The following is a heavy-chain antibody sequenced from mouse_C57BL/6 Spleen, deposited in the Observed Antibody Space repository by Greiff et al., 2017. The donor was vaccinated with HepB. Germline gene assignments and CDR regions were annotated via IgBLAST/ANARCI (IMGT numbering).Heavy chain of an antibody. D-gene: IGHD1-1*01. Sequence: QVQLQQPGAELVMPGASVKLSCKASGYTFTSYWMHWVKQRPGQGLEWIGEIDPSDSYTNYNQKFKGKSTLTVDKSSSTAYMQLSSLTSEDSAVYYCARSGASSSYGDYWGQGTTLTVSS. V-gene: IGHV1-69*01. CDR2: IDPSDSYT. J-gene: IGHJ2*01. CDR3: ARSGASSSYGDY. CDR1: GYTFTSYW.